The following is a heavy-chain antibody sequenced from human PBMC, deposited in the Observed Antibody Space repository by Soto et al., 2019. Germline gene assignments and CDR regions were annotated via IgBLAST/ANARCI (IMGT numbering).Heavy chain of an antibody. CDR2: INPSGGST. Sequence: ASVKVSCKASGYTFTSYYMHWVRQAPGQGLEWMGIINPSGGSTSYAQKFQGRVTMTRDTSTSTVYMELSSLRSEDTAVYYCARDSSLFCTGGTCYLQDAFDIWGQGTMVTVSS. V-gene: IGHV1-46*01. CDR3: ARDSSLFCTGGTCYLQDAFDI. D-gene: IGHD2-15*01. J-gene: IGHJ3*02. CDR1: GYTFTSYY.